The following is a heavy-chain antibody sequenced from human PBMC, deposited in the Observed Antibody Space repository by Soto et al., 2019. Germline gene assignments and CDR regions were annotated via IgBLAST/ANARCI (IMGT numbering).Heavy chain of an antibody. CDR1: GGAFSIYA. CDR2: IIPIFGTA. CDR3: ARKAKRIQGLLWELPLDI. D-gene: IGHD1-26*01. Sequence: SVNVYCKAAGGAFSIYAISWVRQAPRQGLEWMGGIIPIFGTANYAQKFQGRVTITADESTSTAYMELSSLRSEDTAVYYCARKAKRIQGLLWELPLDIWGQGTMVTVSS. J-gene: IGHJ3*02. V-gene: IGHV1-69*13.